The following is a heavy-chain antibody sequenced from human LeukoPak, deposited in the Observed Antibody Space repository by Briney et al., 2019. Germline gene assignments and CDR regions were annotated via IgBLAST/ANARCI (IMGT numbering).Heavy chain of an antibody. D-gene: IGHD2-2*01. CDR3: ARDPEGYCSSTSCYAAYFDY. CDR2: INPNSGGT. J-gene: IGHJ4*02. Sequence: GASVKVSCKASGYTFTGYYMHWVRRAPGQGLEWMGWINPNSGGTNYAQKFQGRVTMTRDTSISTAYMELSRLRSDDTAVYYCARDPEGYCSSTSCYAAYFDYWGQGTLVTVSS. CDR1: GYTFTGYY. V-gene: IGHV1-2*02.